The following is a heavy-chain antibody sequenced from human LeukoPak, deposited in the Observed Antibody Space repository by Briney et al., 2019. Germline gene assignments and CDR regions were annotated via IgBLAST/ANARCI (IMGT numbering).Heavy chain of an antibody. CDR1: GGTFSSYA. V-gene: IGHV1-8*02. Sequence: GASVKVSCKASGGTFSSYAISWVRQAPGQGLEWMGWMNPNSGNTGYAQKFQGRVTMTRNTSISTAYMELSSLRSEDTAVYYCARTTWSSDAFDIWGQGTMVTVSS. J-gene: IGHJ3*02. CDR3: ARTTWSSDAFDI. CDR2: MNPNSGNT. D-gene: IGHD1-1*01.